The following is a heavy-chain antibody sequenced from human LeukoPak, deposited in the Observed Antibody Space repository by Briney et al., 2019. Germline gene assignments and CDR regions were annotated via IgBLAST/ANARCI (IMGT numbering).Heavy chain of an antibody. D-gene: IGHD6-13*01. V-gene: IGHV3-30*18. Sequence: TGGSLRLSCAASGFTFSSYGMHWVRQAPGKGLEWVALISYDGGAQFYEDSVKGRFTISRDNSKTTLYLQMNSLRAEDTAVYYCAKGLPHSVRWYYFDYWGQGTLVTVSS. CDR1: GFTFSSYG. CDR3: AKGLPHSVRWYYFDY. CDR2: ISYDGGAQ. J-gene: IGHJ4*02.